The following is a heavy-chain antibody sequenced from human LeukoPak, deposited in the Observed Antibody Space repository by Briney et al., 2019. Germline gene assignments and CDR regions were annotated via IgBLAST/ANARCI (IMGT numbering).Heavy chain of an antibody. CDR3: AHSGSVVAAAGTLFDY. V-gene: IGHV2-5*02. CDR2: IYWDDDK. Sequence: QSGPTLVKPTQTLTLTCTFSGFSLSTSGVGVGWIRQPPGKALEWLALIYWDDDKRYSPSLKSRLTITKDTSKNQVVLTMTNMDPVDTATYYCAHSGSVVAAAGTLFDYWGQGTLVTVSS. J-gene: IGHJ4*02. CDR1: GFSLSTSGVG. D-gene: IGHD6-13*01.